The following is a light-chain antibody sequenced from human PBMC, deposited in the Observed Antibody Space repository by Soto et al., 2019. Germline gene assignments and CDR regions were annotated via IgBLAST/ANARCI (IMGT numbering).Light chain of an antibody. CDR2: GNN. Sequence: QSVLTQPPSVSAAPGQKVTISCSGRTSNIGNNFVSWYQQLPGTAPKLLIYGNNKRPSGIPDRFSGSKSGTSATLGITGLQTGDEADYYCGTWDSSLSAGVFGGGTKVTVL. CDR1: TSNIGNNF. V-gene: IGLV1-51*01. CDR3: GTWDSSLSAGV. J-gene: IGLJ3*02.